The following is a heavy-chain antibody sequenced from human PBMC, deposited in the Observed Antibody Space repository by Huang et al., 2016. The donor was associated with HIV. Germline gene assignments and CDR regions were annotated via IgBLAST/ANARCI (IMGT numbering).Heavy chain of an antibody. CDR2: IYPRDSET. D-gene: IGHD5-18*01. CDR1: GYGFSSYW. CDR3: ARQVDGFRSHFDF. Sequence: EVLLVQSGAELKEPGESLKISCKASGYGFSSYWFGWVRQKPGKGLEWLGIIYPRDSETNYSPSFDGQVTTSADKSTRTAYLQWESLKAPDTAIYFCARQVDGFRSHFDFWGQGTLVSVSS. J-gene: IGHJ4*02. V-gene: IGHV5-51*01.